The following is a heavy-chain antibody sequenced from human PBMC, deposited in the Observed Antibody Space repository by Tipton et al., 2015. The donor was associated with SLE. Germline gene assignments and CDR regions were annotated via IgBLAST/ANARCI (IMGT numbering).Heavy chain of an antibody. CDR3: ASGWIQLRLEY. CDR1: GGSISSSSYY. D-gene: IGHD5-18*01. J-gene: IGHJ4*02. V-gene: IGHV4-39*07. CDR2: IYYSGST. Sequence: TLSLTCTVSGGSISSSSYYWGWIRQPPGKGLEWIGSIYYSGSTYYNPSLKSRVTISVDTSKNQFSLKLSSVTAADTAVYYCASGWIQLRLEYWGQGTLVTVSS.